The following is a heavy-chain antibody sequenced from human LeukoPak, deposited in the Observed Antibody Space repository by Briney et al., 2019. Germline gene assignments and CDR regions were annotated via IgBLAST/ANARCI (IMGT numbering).Heavy chain of an antibody. CDR3: ARHLREVRGVITLCYYYYMDV. Sequence: SETLSLTCTVSGGSISSSSDYGVWIRQPPGKGLEGGGNFYNRGSTYYNPSLNSRVTIAVDTSKTQFSLKLRYVTAADTAVYYCARHLREVRGVITLCYYYYMDVWGKGTTVTVSS. D-gene: IGHD3-10*01. CDR2: FYNRGST. J-gene: IGHJ6*03. CDR1: GGSISSSSDY. V-gene: IGHV4-39*01.